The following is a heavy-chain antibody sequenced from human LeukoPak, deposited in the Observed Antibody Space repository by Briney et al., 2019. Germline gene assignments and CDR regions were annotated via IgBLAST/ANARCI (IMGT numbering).Heavy chain of an antibody. Sequence: KPSETLSLTCTVSSGSISGYYWSWIRQPAGKGLEWIGYIYHSGSTYYNPSLKSRVTISVDRSKNQFSLKLSSVTAADTAVYYCARVVWGSYRYYFDCWGQGTLVTVSS. D-gene: IGHD3-16*02. J-gene: IGHJ4*02. CDR3: ARVVWGSYRYYFDC. CDR2: IYHSGST. V-gene: IGHV4-59*12. CDR1: SGSISGYY.